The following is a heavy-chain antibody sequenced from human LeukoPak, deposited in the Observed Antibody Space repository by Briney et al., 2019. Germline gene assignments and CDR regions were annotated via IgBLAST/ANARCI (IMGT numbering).Heavy chain of an antibody. J-gene: IGHJ3*02. CDR1: GGSISSGSYY. D-gene: IGHD2-21*01. Sequence: SETLSLTCTVSGGSISSGSYYWSWIRQPPGKGLEWIGYIYYSGSTYYNPSLKSRVTISVDTSKNQFSLKLSSVTAADTAVYYCARESNCGGDCYSDAFDIWGQGTMVTVSS. V-gene: IGHV4-30-4*08. CDR3: ARESNCGGDCYSDAFDI. CDR2: IYYSGST.